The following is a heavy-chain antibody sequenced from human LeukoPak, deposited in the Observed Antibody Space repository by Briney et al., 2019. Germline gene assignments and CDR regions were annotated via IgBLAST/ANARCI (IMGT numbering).Heavy chain of an antibody. J-gene: IGHJ4*02. V-gene: IGHV3-23*01. CDR2: ISGSDGRT. CDR1: GFTFSSNA. D-gene: IGHD3-22*01. CDR3: AKDFNGNYYSLWNY. Sequence: GGSLRLSCAASGFTFSSNAMSWVRQAPGKGLEWVSAISGSDGRTYYADSVKGRFTISRDNSKNTLYLQMNSLRAEDAAVYYCAKDFNGNYYSLWNYWGQGTLVSVSS.